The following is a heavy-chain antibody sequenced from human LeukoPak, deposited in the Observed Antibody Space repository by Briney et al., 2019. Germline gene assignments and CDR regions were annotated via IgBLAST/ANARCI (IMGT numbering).Heavy chain of an antibody. D-gene: IGHD3-22*01. CDR3: AKDRSYYDSSGYIYYFDY. J-gene: IGHJ4*02. CDR2: ISYDGSNE. Sequence: GRSLRLSCAASGFTFSSYVMHWVRQAPGKGLEWVAIISYDGSNEYYADSVKGRFTISRDNSKNTLYLQMNSLRAEDTAVYYCAKDRSYYDSSGYIYYFDYWGQGTLVTVSS. V-gene: IGHV3-30*04. CDR1: GFTFSSYV.